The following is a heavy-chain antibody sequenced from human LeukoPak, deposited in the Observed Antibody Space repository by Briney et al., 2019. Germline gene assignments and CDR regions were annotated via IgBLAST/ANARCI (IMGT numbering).Heavy chain of an antibody. D-gene: IGHD4-11*01. V-gene: IGHV4-59*12. Sequence: PSETLSLTCTVSGGSISSYYWSWIRQPPGKGLEWIGDTYYSGSTYYNPSLKSRVTISVDRSKNQFSLKLSSVTAADTAVYYCARAPRAVTTMKYFDYWGQGTLVTVSS. CDR2: TYYSGST. CDR1: GGSISSYY. J-gene: IGHJ4*02. CDR3: ARAPRAVTTMKYFDY.